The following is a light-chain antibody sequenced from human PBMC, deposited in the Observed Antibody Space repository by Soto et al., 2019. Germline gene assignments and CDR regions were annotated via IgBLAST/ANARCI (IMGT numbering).Light chain of an antibody. CDR3: HQYNTWPPHFT. J-gene: IGKJ3*01. CDR1: QSVSTK. V-gene: IGKV3-15*01. CDR2: NAS. Sequence: EIVMTQSPGILYFSPVETSTVSFRVIQSVSTKLAWYQQRPGQTPRLLIYNASTRATGVPARFSGGGSVTEFSLTISSLQSDDLAVYYCHQYNTWPPHFTFGPGTKVDIK.